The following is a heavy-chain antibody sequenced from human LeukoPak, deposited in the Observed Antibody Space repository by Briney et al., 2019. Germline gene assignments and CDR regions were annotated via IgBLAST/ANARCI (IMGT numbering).Heavy chain of an antibody. CDR1: GYSISSGYY. CDR2: IYHSGST. D-gene: IGHD2-2*02. V-gene: IGHV4-38-2*02. J-gene: IGHJ4*02. CDR3: ARVDSSYTYFDY. Sequence: SETLSLTCTVSGYSISSGYYWGWIRQPPGKGPEWIGSIYHSGSTYYNPSLKSRVTISVDTSKNQFSLKLSSVTAADTAVYYCARVDSSYTYFDYWGQGTLVTVSS.